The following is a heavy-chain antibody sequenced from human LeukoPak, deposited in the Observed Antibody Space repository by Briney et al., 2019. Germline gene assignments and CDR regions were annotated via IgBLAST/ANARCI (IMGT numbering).Heavy chain of an antibody. CDR3: ASFRRLRYFDWLTV. J-gene: IGHJ4*02. CDR1: GYTFTGYY. Sequence: ASVKVSCKASGYTFTGYYMHWVRQAPGQGLEWMGRINPNSGGTNYAQKFQGRVTMTRDTSISTAYMELSSLRSEDTAVYYCASFRRLRYFDWLTVWGQGTLVTVSS. CDR2: INPNSGGT. V-gene: IGHV1-2*06. D-gene: IGHD3-9*01.